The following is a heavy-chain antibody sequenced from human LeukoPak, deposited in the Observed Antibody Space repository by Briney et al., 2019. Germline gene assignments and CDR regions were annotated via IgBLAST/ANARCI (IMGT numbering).Heavy chain of an antibody. CDR1: GFTFSSYG. J-gene: IGHJ4*02. Sequence: QPGRSTLLTCAASGFTFSSYGMHWVRQAPGKGLEWVAVISYDDSTKSLANSVKGRFTISRDNSKNTLYLQMNSLRAEDTAVYYCAREEGLDYWGQRTLVTVSS. D-gene: IGHD5-12*01. CDR3: AREEGLDY. CDR2: ISYDDSTK. V-gene: IGHV3-30*03.